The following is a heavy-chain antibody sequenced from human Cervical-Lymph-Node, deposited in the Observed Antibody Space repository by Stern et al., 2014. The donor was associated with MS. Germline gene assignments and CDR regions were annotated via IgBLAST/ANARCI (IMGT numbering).Heavy chain of an antibody. Sequence: QVQLVQSGAEVKKPGASVKVSCKASGYTFTSYGISWVRQAPGQGLEWMGIVNPSDGSTNYAQRFQGRVTMTRDTSSSAVYMELSSLRSDDTAVYYCARDRVDCSSTSCHPHYYYYYGMDVWGQGTTVTVSS. D-gene: IGHD2-2*01. CDR3: ARDRVDCSSTSCHPHYYYYYGMDV. CDR2: VNPSDGST. V-gene: IGHV1-46*03. CDR1: GYTFTSYG. J-gene: IGHJ6*02.